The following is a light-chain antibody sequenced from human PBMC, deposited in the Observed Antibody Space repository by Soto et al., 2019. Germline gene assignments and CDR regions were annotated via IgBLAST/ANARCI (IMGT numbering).Light chain of an antibody. Sequence: EIVLTQSPGTLSLSPGERATLSCRASQSVSSRYLVWYQQKLGQAPRLLIHGASSRATGIPDRFSGSGSGTDFTLTISRLEPEDFAVYYCQQYGSSPRTFGQGTKVDIK. J-gene: IGKJ1*01. CDR3: QQYGSSPRT. CDR1: QSVSSRY. CDR2: GAS. V-gene: IGKV3-20*01.